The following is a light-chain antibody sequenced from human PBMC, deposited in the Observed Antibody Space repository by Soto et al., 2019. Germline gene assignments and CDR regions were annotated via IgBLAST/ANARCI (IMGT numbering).Light chain of an antibody. CDR2: AAS. V-gene: IGKV1-5*01. CDR3: LQDDTYPWT. Sequence: DIKMTQSPSTLSASVGDRVTITCRASQSISSWLAWYQQKPGKAPKLLIYAASSLQSGVPSRFSGSGSGTDFTLTISSLQPEDFATYYCLQDDTYPWTFGQGTKVDI. CDR1: QSISSW. J-gene: IGKJ1*01.